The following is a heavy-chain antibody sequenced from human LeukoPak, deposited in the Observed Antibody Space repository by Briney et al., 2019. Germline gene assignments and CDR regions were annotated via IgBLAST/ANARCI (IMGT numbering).Heavy chain of an antibody. Sequence: SETLSLTCTVSGGSISSYYWSWIRQPPGKGLEWIGYIYYSGSTNYNPSLKSRVTISVDTSKNQFSLKLSSVTAADTAVYYCARERYYYDSSGYYYNRLGFDYWGQGTLVTVSS. CDR3: ARERYYYDSSGYYYNRLGFDY. D-gene: IGHD3-22*01. CDR2: IYYSGST. V-gene: IGHV4-59*01. CDR1: GGSISSYY. J-gene: IGHJ4*02.